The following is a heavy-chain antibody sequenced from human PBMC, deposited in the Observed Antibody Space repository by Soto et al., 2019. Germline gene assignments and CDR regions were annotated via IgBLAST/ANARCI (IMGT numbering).Heavy chain of an antibody. Sequence: GGSLRLSCAASGFSFSDAWMTWVRQAPGKRLEWVGRIKSQGEGGTTEYGAPVKGRFTISRDDSENTLHLQMNSLKTEDTAVYYCATFRSYSDSWGHGTLVTVPS. J-gene: IGHJ5*01. CDR1: GFSFSDAW. CDR3: ATFRSYSDS. CDR2: IKSQGEGGTT. V-gene: IGHV3-15*01. D-gene: IGHD1-26*01.